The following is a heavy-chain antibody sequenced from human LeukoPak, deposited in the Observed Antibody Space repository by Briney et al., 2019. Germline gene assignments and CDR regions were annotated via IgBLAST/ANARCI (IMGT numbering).Heavy chain of an antibody. J-gene: IGHJ4*02. V-gene: IGHV5-51*01. CDR1: GYSFSTYW. D-gene: IGHD6-19*01. CDR2: IYPGDSDT. Sequence: GESLKISCRGSGYSFSTYWIAWVRQLPGKGLEWMGIIYPGDSDTRYSPSFQGQVTISVDQSISTAYVQWRSLRPSDTAMYYCTRPASGWTQIDYWGQGTLVTVSS. CDR3: TRPASGWTQIDY.